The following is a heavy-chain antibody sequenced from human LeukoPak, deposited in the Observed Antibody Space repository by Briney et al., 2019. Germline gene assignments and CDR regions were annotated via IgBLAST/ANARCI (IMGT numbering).Heavy chain of an antibody. CDR3: ARDQERLGELSYYFDY. J-gene: IGHJ4*02. D-gene: IGHD3-16*02. V-gene: IGHV1-69*06. Sequence: SVKVSCKASGGTFSSYAISWVRQAPGQGLEWMGGIIPIFGTANYAQKFQGRVTITADKSTSTAYMELSSLRSEDTAVYYCARDQERLGELSYYFDYWGQGTLVTVSS. CDR2: IIPIFGTA. CDR1: GGTFSSYA.